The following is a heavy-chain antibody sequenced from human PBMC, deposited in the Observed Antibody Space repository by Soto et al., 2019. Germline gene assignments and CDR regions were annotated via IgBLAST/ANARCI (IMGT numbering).Heavy chain of an antibody. CDR2: ISYDGSIK. V-gene: IGHV3-30*14. CDR1: GFTFSSHS. J-gene: IGHJ4*02. Sequence: QVQLVESGGGVVQPGRSLRLSCAASGFTFSSHSIQWVRQAPGKGLEWVAVISYDGSIKYYADSVKGRITISRDNSKNPAYLQTHSLRAEDTAVFYCAREWSTSGDLDYWGQGTLVNASS. CDR3: AREWSTSGDLDY. D-gene: IGHD3-10*01.